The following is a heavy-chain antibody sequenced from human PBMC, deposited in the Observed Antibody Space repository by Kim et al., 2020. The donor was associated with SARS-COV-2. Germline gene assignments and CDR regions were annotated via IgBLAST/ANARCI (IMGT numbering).Heavy chain of an antibody. CDR3: AREGSLRFLEWFPPNSYYFDY. J-gene: IGHJ4*02. V-gene: IGHV3-30-3*01. D-gene: IGHD3-3*01. Sequence: GGSLRLSCAASGFTFSSYAMHWVRQAPGKGLEWVAVISYDGSNKYYADSVKGRFTISRDNSKNTLYLQMNSLRAEDTAVYYCAREGSLRFLEWFPPNSYYFDYWGQGTLVTVSS. CDR2: ISYDGSNK. CDR1: GFTFSSYA.